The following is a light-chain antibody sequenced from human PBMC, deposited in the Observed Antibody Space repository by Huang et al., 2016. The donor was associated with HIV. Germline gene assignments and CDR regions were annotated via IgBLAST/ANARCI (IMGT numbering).Light chain of an antibody. CDR2: GAS. CDR3: QQYDDWPPYT. CDR1: QRVSIN. Sequence: EVVMTQSPATLSVSPGERPTLSCRASQRVSINVAWYQQKPGQAPRLLIYGASTRATGIPARFSGSGSGTEFTLTISGLQSEDYAVYFCQQYDDWPPYTFGQGTKLEIK. J-gene: IGKJ2*01. V-gene: IGKV3-15*01.